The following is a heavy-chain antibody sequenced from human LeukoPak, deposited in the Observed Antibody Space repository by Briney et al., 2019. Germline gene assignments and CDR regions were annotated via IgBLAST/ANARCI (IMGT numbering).Heavy chain of an antibody. CDR3: AREQVMTYYDFWSGYSNWFDP. V-gene: IGHV4-4*02. D-gene: IGHD3-3*01. Sequence: SETLSLTCAVSGGSISSSNWWSWVRQPPGKGLEWIGEINHSGSTNYNPSLKSRVTISVDTSKNQFSLKLSSVTAADTAVYYCAREQVMTYYDFWSGYSNWFDPWGQGTLVTVSS. CDR1: GGSISSSNW. J-gene: IGHJ5*02. CDR2: INHSGST.